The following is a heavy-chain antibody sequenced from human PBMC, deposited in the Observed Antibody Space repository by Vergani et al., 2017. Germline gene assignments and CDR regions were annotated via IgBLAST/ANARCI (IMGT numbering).Heavy chain of an antibody. V-gene: IGHV5-51*01. CDR3: ARLYGRDSSGSKYFDY. CDR2: IHPADSDT. D-gene: IGHD3-22*01. J-gene: IGHJ4*02. CDR1: GYSFTNYW. Sequence: EVQLVQSGAEVKKPGESLKISCQISGYSFTNYWIGWVRQMPGKGLEWMGIIHPADSDTRYSESFQGQVTISVAKSISTAYLQRSRLRASDSAMYYCARLYGRDSSGSKYFDYWGQGAMVTVSS.